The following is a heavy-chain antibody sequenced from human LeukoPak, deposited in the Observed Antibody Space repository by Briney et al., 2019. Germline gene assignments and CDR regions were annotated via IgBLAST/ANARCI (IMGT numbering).Heavy chain of an antibody. CDR1: GFTFSSYA. CDR2: ISDSDSTK. CDR3: ARDRDYYDSRGSDY. Sequence: GGSLRLSCAASGFTFSSYAMSWVRQAPGKGLEWISYISDSDSTKNYADSVKGRFTISRDNAKNTLYLQMNSLRAEDTAVYYCARDRDYYDSRGSDYWGQGTLVTVSS. V-gene: IGHV3-48*04. D-gene: IGHD3-22*01. J-gene: IGHJ4*02.